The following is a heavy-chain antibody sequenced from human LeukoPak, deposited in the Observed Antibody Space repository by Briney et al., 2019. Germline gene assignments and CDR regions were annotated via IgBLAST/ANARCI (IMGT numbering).Heavy chain of an antibody. Sequence: SETLSLTCTVSGASISDYYWNWIRQPPGRGLEWIGYIYSSGNIDYNPSVKSRVTISVDTSKDEFSLKLNSVTAADTAVYYCTRHSWNPLGRGGYFDYWGQGALVTVSS. CDR2: IYSSGNI. CDR3: TRHSWNPLGRGGYFDY. CDR1: GASISDYY. J-gene: IGHJ4*02. V-gene: IGHV4-4*09. D-gene: IGHD1-26*01.